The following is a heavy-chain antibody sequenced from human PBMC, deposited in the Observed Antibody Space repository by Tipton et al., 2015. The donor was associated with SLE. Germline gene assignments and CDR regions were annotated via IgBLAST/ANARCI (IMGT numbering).Heavy chain of an antibody. J-gene: IGHJ3*02. V-gene: IGHV4-34*01. CDR1: GGSISSYY. D-gene: IGHD6-13*01. Sequence: TLSLTCTVSGGSISSYYWSWIRQPPGKGLEWIGEINHSGSTNYNPSLKSRVTISVDTSKNQFSLKLSSVTAADTAVYYCARQGRAAATHAFDIWGQGTMVTVSS. CDR3: ARQGRAAATHAFDI. CDR2: INHSGST.